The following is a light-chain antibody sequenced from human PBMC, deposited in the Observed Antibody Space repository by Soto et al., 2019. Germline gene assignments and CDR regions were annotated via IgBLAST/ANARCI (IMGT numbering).Light chain of an antibody. CDR1: QSVSSSY. Sequence: EMVLTQSPGTLSLSPGERATLSCRASQSVSSSYFAWYQQKPGQAPRLLIDGASSRATGIADRFSGSGSGTEFTLTISRLEPEDVAVYYCQQYGSSPVFTFGPGTKVDIK. J-gene: IGKJ3*01. CDR3: QQYGSSPVFT. V-gene: IGKV3-20*01. CDR2: GAS.